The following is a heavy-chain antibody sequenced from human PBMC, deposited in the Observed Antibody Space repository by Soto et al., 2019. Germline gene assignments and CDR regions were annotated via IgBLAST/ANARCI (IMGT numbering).Heavy chain of an antibody. CDR1: GGSISSGGYS. Sequence: SETLSLTCAVSGGSISSGGYSWSWIRQPPGKGLEWIGYIYHSGSIYYNPSLKSRVTISEDRSKNQFSLKLSSVTAADTAVYYCARTPDIWGQGTMVTVSS. V-gene: IGHV4-30-2*01. CDR3: ARTPDI. J-gene: IGHJ3*02. CDR2: IYHSGSI.